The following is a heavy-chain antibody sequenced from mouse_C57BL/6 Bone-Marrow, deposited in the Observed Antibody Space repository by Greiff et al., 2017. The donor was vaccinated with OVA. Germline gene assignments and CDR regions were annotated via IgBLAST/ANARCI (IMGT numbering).Heavy chain of an antibody. CDR3: ARTLITTVGPYFDY. D-gene: IGHD1-1*01. J-gene: IGHJ2*01. V-gene: IGHV1-59*01. Sequence: VQLQQPGAELVRPGTSVKLSCKASGYTFTSYWMHWVKQRPGQGLEWIGVIDPSDSYTNYNQKFKGKATLTVDTSSSTAYMQLSSLTSEDSAVYYCARTLITTVGPYFDYWGQGTTLTVSS. CDR1: GYTFTSYW. CDR2: IDPSDSYT.